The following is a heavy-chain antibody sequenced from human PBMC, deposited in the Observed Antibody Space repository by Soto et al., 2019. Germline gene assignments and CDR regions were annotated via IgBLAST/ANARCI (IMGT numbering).Heavy chain of an antibody. V-gene: IGHV4-31*03. Sequence: QVQLQESGPGLVKPSQTLSLTCTVSGGSISSGGYYWSWIRQHPGKGLEWIGYIYYSGSTYYNPSLTSRVTISVDTSKNQFSLKLCSVTAADTAVYYCAIRNGSGSYYVDYWGQGTLVTVSS. CDR2: IYYSGST. J-gene: IGHJ4*02. CDR3: AIRNGSGSYYVDY. CDR1: GGSISSGGYY. D-gene: IGHD3-10*01.